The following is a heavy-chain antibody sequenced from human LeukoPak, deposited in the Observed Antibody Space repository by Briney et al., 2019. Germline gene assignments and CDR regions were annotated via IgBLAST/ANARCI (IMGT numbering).Heavy chain of an antibody. D-gene: IGHD2-2*01. J-gene: IGHJ5*02. CDR2: IIPIFGTA. CDR1: GGTFSSYA. CDR3: ASGGFDCSSTSCDFIGYNWFDP. V-gene: IGHV1-69*13. Sequence: GASVKVSCKASGGTFSSYAISWVRQAPGQGLEWMGGIIPIFGTANYAQKFQGRVTITADESTSTAYMELSSLRSEDTAVYYCASGGFDCSSTSCDFIGYNWFDPWGQGTLVTVSS.